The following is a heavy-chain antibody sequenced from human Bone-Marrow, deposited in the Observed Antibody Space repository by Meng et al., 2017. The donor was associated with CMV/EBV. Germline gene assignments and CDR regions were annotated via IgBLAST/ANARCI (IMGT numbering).Heavy chain of an antibody. CDR1: GFTFSSYA. CDR2: INHSGST. V-gene: IGHV4-34*01. Sequence: ESLKISCAASGFTFSSYAMSWVRQPPGKGLEWIGEINHSGSTNYNPSLKSRVTISVDTSKNQFSLKLSSVTAADTAVYYCARLGYNWNYYYYYGMDVWGQGTTVTVSS. D-gene: IGHD1-20*01. CDR3: ARLGYNWNYYYYYGMDV. J-gene: IGHJ6*02.